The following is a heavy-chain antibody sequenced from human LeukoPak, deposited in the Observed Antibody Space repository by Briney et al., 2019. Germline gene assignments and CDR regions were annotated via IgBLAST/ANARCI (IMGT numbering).Heavy chain of an antibody. V-gene: IGHV4-59*01. Sequence: SETLSLTCTVSGGSISTYYWSWMRQPPGKRLEWIGHIYYDGITNYNPSLKSRVTISVDASQNQFSLKLSSVTAADTDVYYCARYRGLWFGESNRYYYHYIDVWGKGTTVTVSS. CDR3: ARYRGLWFGESNRYYYHYIDV. J-gene: IGHJ6*03. CDR2: IYYDGIT. D-gene: IGHD3-10*01. CDR1: GGSISTYY.